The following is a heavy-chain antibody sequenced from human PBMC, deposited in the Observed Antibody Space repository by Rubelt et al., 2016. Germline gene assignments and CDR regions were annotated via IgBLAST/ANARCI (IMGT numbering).Heavy chain of an antibody. D-gene: IGHD6-13*01. J-gene: IGHJ4*02. V-gene: IGHV4-34*01. CDR3: ARLYSSTWTPYYFDY. CDR2: INHSGKT. CDR1: GGSFSGYY. Sequence: QVQLQQWGAGLLKPSETLSLTCAVYGGSFSGYYWSWIRQPPGKGLEWIGEINHSGKTNYNPSLKSRFTVSVDTSKNQFSLKPGSGTAADTALYDCARLYSSTWTPYYFDYWGQGTLVTVSS.